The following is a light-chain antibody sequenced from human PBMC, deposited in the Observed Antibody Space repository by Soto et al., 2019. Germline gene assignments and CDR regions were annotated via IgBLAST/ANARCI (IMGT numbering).Light chain of an antibody. CDR2: ATS. J-gene: IGKJ4*01. Sequence: EIVVTQSPATLSVSPGERATLSCRASQSVGKNFAWYKQKPGQAPRLLIFATSTRSTGVPARFSGSASGTEFTLTISSLQSEDVAVYYCQGYGDWPLTFGGGAKVEIE. CDR1: QSVGKN. V-gene: IGKV3-15*01. CDR3: QGYGDWPLT.